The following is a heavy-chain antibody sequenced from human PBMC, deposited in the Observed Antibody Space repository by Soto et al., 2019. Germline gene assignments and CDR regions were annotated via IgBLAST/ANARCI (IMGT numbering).Heavy chain of an antibody. J-gene: IGHJ6*04. CDR1: GLTFSNAW. CDR3: ASHTLTTWS. CDR2: IKSKSDAGTT. V-gene: IGHV3-15*01. Sequence: PGGSLRPSCAASGLTFSNAWMSWVRQAPGKGLEWLGRIKSKSDAGTTDYAAPVKGRFTISRDDSENTLSLQMNSLKTEDTAVYYCASHTLTTWSWGKGTTVTVSS. D-gene: IGHD4-17*01.